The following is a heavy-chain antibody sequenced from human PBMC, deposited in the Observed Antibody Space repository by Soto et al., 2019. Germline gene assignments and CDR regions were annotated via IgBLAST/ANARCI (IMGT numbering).Heavy chain of an antibody. Sequence: QVILAQSGAEVKKPGSSVTVSCKVSGGSFSSFSVNWVRQAPGQRFEWMGGIIPILGTANFTQKFQDRVTFTADESTATAYMTLSSLTSEDTAFYYCTSLDSNGYYPQNHYWGPGTQVTVSS. V-gene: IGHV1-69*01. CDR3: TSLDSNGYYPQNHY. CDR1: GGSFSSFS. J-gene: IGHJ4*02. CDR2: IIPILGTA. D-gene: IGHD3-22*01.